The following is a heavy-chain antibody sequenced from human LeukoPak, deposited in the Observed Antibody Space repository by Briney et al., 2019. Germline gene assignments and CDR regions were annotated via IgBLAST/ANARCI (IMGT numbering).Heavy chain of an antibody. Sequence: GGSLRLSCAASGFTFDDYAMHWVRQAPGKGLEWVSGISWNSGSIGYADSVKGRFTISRDNARNSLYLQMNSLRAEDTALYYCAKDMSGKAPAGNAFNIWGQGTMVTVSS. CDR1: GFTFDDYA. V-gene: IGHV3-9*01. CDR2: ISWNSGSI. J-gene: IGHJ3*02. CDR3: AKDMSGKAPAGNAFNI. D-gene: IGHD6-13*01.